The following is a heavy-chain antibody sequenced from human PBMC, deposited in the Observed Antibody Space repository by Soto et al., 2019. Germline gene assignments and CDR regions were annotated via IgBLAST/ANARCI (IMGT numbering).Heavy chain of an antibody. V-gene: IGHV1-69*08. J-gene: IGHJ6*02. CDR2: IIPLHNTS. CDR3: PSWSAGNPLYYHGMDG. CDR1: GGAFTNYS. Sequence: SVKVSCKVSGGAFTNYSLNWGRHSPGQGLEWLGGIIPLHNTSNYSEKFVGRLRVTADISSSTVYIDLGGLSPGGTATYYFPSWSAGNPLYYHGMDGWGRGTTVTVAS. D-gene: IGHD1-1*01.